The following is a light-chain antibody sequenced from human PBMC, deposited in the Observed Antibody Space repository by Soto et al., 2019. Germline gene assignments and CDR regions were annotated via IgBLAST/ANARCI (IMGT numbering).Light chain of an antibody. CDR3: KQRGET. J-gene: IGKJ1*01. Sequence: EIVLTQSPATLSLSPGERATLSCRASQSVSSYLAWYQQKPGQAPRLLIYDASNRATGIPARFSGSGSGTDFTPTIRRIEHEAFEVYYCKQRGETFGQGTKVDIK. V-gene: IGKV3-11*01. CDR2: DAS. CDR1: QSVSSY.